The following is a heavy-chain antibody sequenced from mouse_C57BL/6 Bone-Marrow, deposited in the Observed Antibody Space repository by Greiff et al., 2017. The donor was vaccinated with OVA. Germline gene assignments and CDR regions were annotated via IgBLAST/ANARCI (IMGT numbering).Heavy chain of an antibody. CDR3: ARSPHYYGSSQFAY. V-gene: IGHV1-82*01. D-gene: IGHD1-1*01. Sequence: QVQLQQSGPELVKPGASVKISCKASGYAFSSSWMNWVKQRPGKGLEWIGRIYPGDGDTNYNGKFKGKATLTADKSSSTAYMQLSSRTSEDSAVYFCARSPHYYGSSQFAYWGQGTLVTVSA. CDR1: GYAFSSSW. J-gene: IGHJ3*01. CDR2: IYPGDGDT.